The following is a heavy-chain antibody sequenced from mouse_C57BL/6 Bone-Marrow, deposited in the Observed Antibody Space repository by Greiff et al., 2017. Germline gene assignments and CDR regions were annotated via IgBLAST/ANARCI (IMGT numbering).Heavy chain of an antibody. D-gene: IGHD1-1*01. CDR1: GFNFNDDY. CDR2: IDPEYGAT. V-gene: IGHV14-4*01. J-gene: IGHJ2*01. Sequence: VQLQESGAELVRPGASVKLSCTASGFNFNDDYMHWVKQRPEQGLEWIGWIDPEYGATEYASKFPGKATLTADTSSNTAYLQLSSLTSEDTAVDCCTAHYYDSHDYWGQGTTLTVSS. CDR3: TAHYYDSHDY.